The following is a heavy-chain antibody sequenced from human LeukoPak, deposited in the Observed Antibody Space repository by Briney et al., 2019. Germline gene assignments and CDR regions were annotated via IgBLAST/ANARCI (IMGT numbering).Heavy chain of an antibody. CDR2: IYGSGII. Sequence: NPSETLSLTCAVYGGSFSGYYWSWIRQPAGKALEWIGRIYGSGIITYNPSLKSRDNMSVDTSTNHVFLRLTSVTAADTAVYYCARDSGTMGEVKFDPWGQGLLVTVSS. J-gene: IGHJ5*02. CDR3: ARDSGTMGEVKFDP. D-gene: IGHD3-10*01. CDR1: GGSFSGYY. V-gene: IGHV4-4*07.